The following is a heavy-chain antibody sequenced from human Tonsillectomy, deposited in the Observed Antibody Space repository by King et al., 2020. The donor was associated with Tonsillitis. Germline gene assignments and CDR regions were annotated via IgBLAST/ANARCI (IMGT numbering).Heavy chain of an antibody. Sequence: VQLVQSGGGLVEPGRSLRLSCAASGLFFSNARMNWVRQAPGKGLEWVGRIKTKTDGGTIDYAAPVKGRFTISRDNSKNTLYLQMNSLNTGDTAVYYCIAKEGYWGQGTLVTVSS. V-gene: IGHV3-15*01. J-gene: IGHJ4*02. CDR3: IAKEGY. CDR2: IKTKTDGGTI. CDR1: GLFFSNAR.